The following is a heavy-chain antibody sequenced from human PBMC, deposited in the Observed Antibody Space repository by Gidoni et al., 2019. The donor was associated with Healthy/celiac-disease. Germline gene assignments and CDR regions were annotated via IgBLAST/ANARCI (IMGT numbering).Heavy chain of an antibody. D-gene: IGHD6-19*01. CDR3: ARGGEAVAGSYWYFDL. J-gene: IGHJ2*01. CDR1: GYTFTSYY. V-gene: IGHV1-46*03. CDR2: FNPSGGST. Sequence: QVQLVQSGAEVKKPGAAVKVSCKASGYTFTSYYMHWVRLAPGQGLEWMGIFNPSGGSTSYAQKFQGRVTMTRDTSTSTVYMELSSLRSEDTAVYYCARGGEAVAGSYWYFDLWGRGTLVTVSS.